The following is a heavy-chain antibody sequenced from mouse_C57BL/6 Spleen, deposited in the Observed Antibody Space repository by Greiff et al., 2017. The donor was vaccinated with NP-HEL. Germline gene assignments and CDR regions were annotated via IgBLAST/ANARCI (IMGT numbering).Heavy chain of an antibody. CDR3: ARSLTTVVATRD. CDR2: INPSSGYT. J-gene: IGHJ3*01. Sequence: VQGVESGAELAKPGASVKLSCKASGYTFTSYWMHWVKQRPGQGLEWIGYINPSSGYTKYNQKFKDKATLTADKSSSTAYMQLSSLTYEDSAVYYCARSLTTVVATRDWGQGTLVTVSA. D-gene: IGHD1-1*01. V-gene: IGHV1-7*01. CDR1: GYTFTSYW.